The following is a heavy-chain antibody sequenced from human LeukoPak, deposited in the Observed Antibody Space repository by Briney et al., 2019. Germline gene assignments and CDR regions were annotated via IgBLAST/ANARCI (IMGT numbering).Heavy chain of an antibody. CDR1: GGSISSGSYY. J-gene: IGHJ4*02. CDR2: IYTSGST. Sequence: PSETLSLTCTVPGGSISSGSYYWSWIRQPAGKGLEWIGRIYTSGSTNYNPSLKSRVTISVDTSKNQFSLKLSSVTAADTAVYYCARAPGQGATFFDYWGQGTLVTVSS. V-gene: IGHV4-61*02. CDR3: ARAPGQGATFFDY. D-gene: IGHD1-26*01.